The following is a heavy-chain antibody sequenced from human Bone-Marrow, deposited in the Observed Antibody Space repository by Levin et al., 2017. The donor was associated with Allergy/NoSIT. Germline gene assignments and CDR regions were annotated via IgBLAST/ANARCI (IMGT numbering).Heavy chain of an antibody. J-gene: IGHJ3*02. CDR3: ARSPAAGYAFDI. D-gene: IGHD6-13*01. Sequence: GASVKVSCKGSGYSFTSYWISWVRQMPGKGLEWMGRIDPSDSYTNYSPSFQGHVTISADKSISTAYLQWSSLKASDTAMYYCARSPAAGYAFDIWGQGTMVTVSS. CDR1: GYSFTSYW. CDR2: IDPSDSYT. V-gene: IGHV5-10-1*01.